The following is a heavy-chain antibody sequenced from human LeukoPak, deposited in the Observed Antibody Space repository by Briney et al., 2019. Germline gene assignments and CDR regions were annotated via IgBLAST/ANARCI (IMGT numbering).Heavy chain of an antibody. CDR3: ARDGAYSASNI. D-gene: IGHD6-13*01. CDR2: VSNSGSTI. Sequence: TGGSLRLSCAASGFTFSDEYMSWIRQAPGKGLEWISCVSNSGSTIYYADSVKGRFTISRDNVKNSLYLQMNSLRVEDTAVYYCARDGAYSASNIRGQGTMVAVSS. CDR1: GFTFSDEY. J-gene: IGHJ3*02. V-gene: IGHV3-11*01.